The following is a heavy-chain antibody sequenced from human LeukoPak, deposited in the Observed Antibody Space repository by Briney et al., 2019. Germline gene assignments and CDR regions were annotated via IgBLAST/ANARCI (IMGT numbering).Heavy chain of an antibody. CDR1: GFIFKNYG. V-gene: IGHV3-7*01. J-gene: IGHJ4*02. Sequence: GRSLRLSCVVSGFIFKNYGIHWVRQAPGKGLEWVANIKQDGSEKYYVDSVKGRFTISRDNAKNSLYLQMDSLSAEDTAVYYCARDNRGYSYEGFDYWGQGTLVTVSS. CDR3: ARDNRGYSYEGFDY. D-gene: IGHD5-18*01. CDR2: IKQDGSEK.